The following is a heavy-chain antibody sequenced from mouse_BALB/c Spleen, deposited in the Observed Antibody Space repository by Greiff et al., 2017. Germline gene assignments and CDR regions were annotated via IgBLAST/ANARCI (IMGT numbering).Heavy chain of an antibody. J-gene: IGHJ3*01. Sequence: VQLQQSGAELVRPGASVTLSCKASGYTFTDYEMHWVKQTPVHGLEWIGAIDPETGGTAYNQKFKGKATLTADKSSSTAYMELRSLTSEDSAVYYCTRRPGAWFAYWGQGTLVTVSA. V-gene: IGHV1-15*01. CDR2: IDPETGGT. CDR3: TRRPGAWFAY. CDR1: GYTFTDYE.